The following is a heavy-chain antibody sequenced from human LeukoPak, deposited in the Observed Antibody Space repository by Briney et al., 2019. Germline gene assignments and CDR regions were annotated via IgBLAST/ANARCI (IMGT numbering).Heavy chain of an antibody. D-gene: IGHD5-12*01. Sequence: SETLSLTCAVYGGSFSGYYWSWIHQPPGKGLEWIGEINHSGSTNYNPSLKSRVTISVDTSKNQFSLKLSSVTAADTAVYYCARAQRSGYSGYDVTYFDYWGQGTLVTVSS. J-gene: IGHJ4*02. CDR1: GGSFSGYY. V-gene: IGHV4-34*01. CDR3: ARAQRSGYSGYDVTYFDY. CDR2: INHSGST.